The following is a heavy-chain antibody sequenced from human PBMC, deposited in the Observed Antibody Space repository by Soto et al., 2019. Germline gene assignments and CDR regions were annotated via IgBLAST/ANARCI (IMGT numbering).Heavy chain of an antibody. V-gene: IGHV3-30*18. CDR3: AKDYDFWTSYYYYYGMDV. D-gene: IGHD3-3*01. J-gene: IGHJ6*02. CDR2: ISYDGSNK. Sequence: GGSLRLSCAASGFTFSSYGMHWVRQAPGKGLEWVAVISYDGSNKYYADSVKGRFTISRDNSKNTLYLQMNSLRAEDTAVYYCAKDYDFWTSYYYYYGMDVWGQGTTVTVSS. CDR1: GFTFSSYG.